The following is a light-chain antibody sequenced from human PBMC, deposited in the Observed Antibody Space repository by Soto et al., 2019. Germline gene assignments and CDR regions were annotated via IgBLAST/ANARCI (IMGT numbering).Light chain of an antibody. Sequence: EIVLTQSPATLSLSPGERATLSCRASERLSSVYLAWYQQRPGQPPRLLIHAASLRATGIPDRFSGSGSGTDFTLTISRLEPEDFAVYYCQHYGTSLFTFGPGTKVDIK. CDR2: AAS. V-gene: IGKV3-20*01. CDR3: QHYGTSLFT. J-gene: IGKJ3*01. CDR1: ERLSSVY.